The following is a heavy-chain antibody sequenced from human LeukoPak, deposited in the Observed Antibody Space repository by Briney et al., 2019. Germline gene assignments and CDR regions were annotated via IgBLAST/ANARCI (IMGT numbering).Heavy chain of an antibody. CDR2: INHSGST. CDR1: GGSFSGYY. CDR3: ARRLGYYDFWSGSNWFDP. V-gene: IGHV4-34*01. J-gene: IGHJ5*02. D-gene: IGHD3-3*01. Sequence: PSETLSLTCAVYGGSFSGYYWSWIRQPPGKGLEWIGEINHSGSTNYNLSLKSRVTISVDTSKNQFSLKLSSVTAADTAVYYCARRLGYYDFWSGSNWFDPWGQGTLVTVSS.